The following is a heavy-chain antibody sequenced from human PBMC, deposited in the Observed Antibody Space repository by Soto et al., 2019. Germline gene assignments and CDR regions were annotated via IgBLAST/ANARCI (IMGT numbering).Heavy chain of an antibody. V-gene: IGHV4-59*01. D-gene: IGHD6-13*01. CDR2: IYYSGST. CDR3: AREGSSSWYPKGFDP. J-gene: IGHJ5*02. CDR1: GGSISSYY. Sequence: GPGPPWASETLSLTCTVSGGSISSYYWSWIRQPPGKGLEWIGYIYYSGSTNYNPSLKSRVTISVDTSKNQFSLKLSSVTAADTAVYYCAREGSSSWYPKGFDPWGQGTLVTVSS.